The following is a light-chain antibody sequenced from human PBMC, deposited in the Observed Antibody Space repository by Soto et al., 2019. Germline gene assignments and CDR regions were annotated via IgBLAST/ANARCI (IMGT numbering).Light chain of an antibody. CDR1: QSIIAW. CDR2: KAS. CDR3: QDYSTYSRT. J-gene: IGKJ1*01. V-gene: IGKV1-5*03. Sequence: DIQMTQSPSTLSASVGDRVTITCRPRQSIIAWLAWLRKRPGKAPRLRIYKASSLESGVPSRFSGSGSGKEFTLNISSLQPDDFATYYCQDYSTYSRTVGQGTEVEIK.